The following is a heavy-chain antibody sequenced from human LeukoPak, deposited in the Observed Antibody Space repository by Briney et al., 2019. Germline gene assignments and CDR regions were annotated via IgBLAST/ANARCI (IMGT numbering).Heavy chain of an antibody. CDR3: ARQPRDCSSTSCYGDWFDP. D-gene: IGHD2-2*01. CDR2: IYYSGST. CDR1: GGSISSSSYY. J-gene: IGHJ5*02. Sequence: SETLSLTCTVSGGSISSSSYYWGWIRQPPGKGLEWIGSIYYSGSTYYNPSLKSRVTISVDTSKNQFSLKLSSVTAADTAVYYWARQPRDCSSTSCYGDWFDPWGQGTLVTVSS. V-gene: IGHV4-39*01.